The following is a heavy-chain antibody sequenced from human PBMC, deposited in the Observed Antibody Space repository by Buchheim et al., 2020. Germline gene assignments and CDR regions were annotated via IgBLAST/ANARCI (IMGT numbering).Heavy chain of an antibody. V-gene: IGHV1-46*01. Sequence: QVQLVQSGAEVKKPGASVKVSCKASGYTFTTYYILWVRQAPGQGLERMGFINPSGGSTSYAQMFQGRVTMTRDTSTSTVYMELISLRSEDTAVYYCARNSGSGFDYWGQGTL. D-gene: IGHD1-26*01. CDR2: INPSGGST. CDR1: GYTFTTYY. J-gene: IGHJ4*02. CDR3: ARNSGSGFDY.